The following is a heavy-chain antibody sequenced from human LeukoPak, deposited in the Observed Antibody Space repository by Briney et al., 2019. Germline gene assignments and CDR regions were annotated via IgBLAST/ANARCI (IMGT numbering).Heavy chain of an antibody. Sequence: GGSLRPSWAASGFTLTSYATSWVRQAQGKGLEWVSAISGSGGSTYYADSVKGRFTISRDNSKNTLYLQMNSLRAEDTAVYYCAKALNSKYCSSTSCPATDAFDIWGQGTMVTVSS. CDR1: GFTLTSYA. CDR3: AKALNSKYCSSTSCPATDAFDI. D-gene: IGHD2-2*01. V-gene: IGHV3-23*01. J-gene: IGHJ3*02. CDR2: ISGSGGST.